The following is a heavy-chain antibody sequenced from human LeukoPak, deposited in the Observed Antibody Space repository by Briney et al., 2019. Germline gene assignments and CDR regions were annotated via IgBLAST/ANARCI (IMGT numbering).Heavy chain of an antibody. CDR1: GFTVSSHY. CDR2: IYVDGTT. D-gene: IGHD4-11*01. Sequence: GGSLRLSCAASGFTVSSHYMSWVRQASGKGLEWVSLIYVDGTTFYADSVKGRFTISRDNSKSTVYLQMSSLRAEDTAVYYCARDLMTTVDYWGQGTLVTVSS. V-gene: IGHV3-66*01. J-gene: IGHJ4*02. CDR3: ARDLMTTVDY.